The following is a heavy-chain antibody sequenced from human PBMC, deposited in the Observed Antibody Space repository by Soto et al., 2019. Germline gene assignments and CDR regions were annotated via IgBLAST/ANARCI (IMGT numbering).Heavy chain of an antibody. Sequence: QVQLVQSGAEVKKPGASVKVSCKASGYTFTSYDIIWVRQATGQGLEWMGWMNPSTGNTDSAEKFQGRPTMTRNTPISTVYMELRSLSFEDTAVYYCARGRIIVAGGFDPWGQGTLLTVSS. V-gene: IGHV1-8*01. CDR3: ARGRIIVAGGFDP. CDR1: GYTFTSYD. J-gene: IGHJ5*02. D-gene: IGHD6-19*01. CDR2: MNPSTGNT.